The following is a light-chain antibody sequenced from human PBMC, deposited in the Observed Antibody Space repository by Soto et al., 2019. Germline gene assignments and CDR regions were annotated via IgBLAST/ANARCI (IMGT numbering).Light chain of an antibody. V-gene: IGLV1-44*01. J-gene: IGLJ2*01. CDR3: ATWDDSVSGQV. CDR2: NYS. CDR1: ESNIGNNA. Sequence: QALVIQPPSTSATPGQRVTFSCSGSESNIGNNAVNWYQHLPGAAPKLVIYNYSQRPSGVPDRFSGSRSGTSASLAISGLQSEDEGVYYCATWDDSVSGQVFGGGTKLTVL.